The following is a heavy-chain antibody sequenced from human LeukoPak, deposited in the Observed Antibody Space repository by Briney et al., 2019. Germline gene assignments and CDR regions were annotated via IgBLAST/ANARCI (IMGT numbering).Heavy chain of an antibody. CDR1: GFTVSSNY. D-gene: IGHD5-18*01. CDR3: ARVGRAAMVAFDFFDY. J-gene: IGHJ4*02. V-gene: IGHV3-66*01. CDR2: IYSGGST. Sequence: GGSLRLSCAASGFTVSSNYMSWVRQAPGKGLEWVSVIYSGGSTYYADSVKGRFTISRDNSKNTLYLQMNSLRAEDTAVYYCARVGRAAMVAFDFFDYWGQGTLVTVSS.